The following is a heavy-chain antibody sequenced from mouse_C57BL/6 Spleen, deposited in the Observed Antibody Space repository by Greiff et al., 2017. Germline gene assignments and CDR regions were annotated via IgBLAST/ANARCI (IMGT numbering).Heavy chain of an antibody. D-gene: IGHD1-1*01. CDR1: GYTFTSYW. CDR2: IDPSDSYT. Sequence: QVQLKQPGAELVKPGASVKLSCKASGYTFTSYWMQWVKQRPGQGLEWIGEIDPSDSYTNYNQKFKGKATLTVDTSSSTAYMQLSSLTSEDSAVYYCARRGYYYGSSYLGYAMDYWGQGTSVTVSS. J-gene: IGHJ4*01. V-gene: IGHV1-50*01. CDR3: ARRGYYYGSSYLGYAMDY.